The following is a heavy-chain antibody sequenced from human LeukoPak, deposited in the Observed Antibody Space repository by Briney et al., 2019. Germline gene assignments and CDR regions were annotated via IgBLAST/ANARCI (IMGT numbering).Heavy chain of an antibody. CDR1: GFTFSSYD. V-gene: IGHV3-13*01. D-gene: IGHD3-3*01. Sequence: GGSLRLSCEASGFTFSSYDMHWVRHATGKGLEWVSAIGVAGDTYYPDSVKGRFTISRENAKNSLYLQMNSLRAGDTAVYYCTRAGSGYFDFDYWGQGTLVTVSS. CDR2: IGVAGDT. CDR3: TRAGSGYFDFDY. J-gene: IGHJ4*02.